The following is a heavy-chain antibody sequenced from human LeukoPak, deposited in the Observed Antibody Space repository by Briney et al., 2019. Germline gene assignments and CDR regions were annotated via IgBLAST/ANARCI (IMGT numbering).Heavy chain of an antibody. V-gene: IGHV3-74*01. Sequence: PGGSLRLSCAASGFTFSSYEMNWVRQAPGKGLVWVSRINSDGSSTSYADSVKGRFTISRDNAKNTLYLQMNSLRAEDTAVYYCARGSRGYGDSSFDYWGQGTLVTVSS. CDR3: ARGSRGYGDSSFDY. D-gene: IGHD4-17*01. CDR2: INSDGSST. J-gene: IGHJ4*02. CDR1: GFTFSSYE.